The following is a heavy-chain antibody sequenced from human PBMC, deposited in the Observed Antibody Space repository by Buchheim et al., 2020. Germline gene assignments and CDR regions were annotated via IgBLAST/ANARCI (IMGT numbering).Heavy chain of an antibody. CDR3: AREFQDTVPRVGCDP. V-gene: IGHV4-39*07. CDR2: MYYTGTT. CDR1: GGSISSSSYY. J-gene: IGHJ5*02. D-gene: IGHD2-15*01. Sequence: QVQLQESGPGLVKSSETLSLTCTVSGGSISSSSYYWGWIRQPPGKGLEWIGTMYYTGTTYSNPSLKSRVTISLDTSKNHFSLKLSSVTAADTAVYYCAREFQDTVPRVGCDPWGQGAL.